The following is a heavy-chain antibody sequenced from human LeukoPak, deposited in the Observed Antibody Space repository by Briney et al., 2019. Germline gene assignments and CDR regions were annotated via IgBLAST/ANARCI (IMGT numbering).Heavy chain of an antibody. CDR2: IYYSGST. CDR1: GGSISSGDYY. Sequence: PSQTLSLTCTVSGGSISSGDYYWSWIRQPPGKGLEWIGYIYYSGSTYYNPSLKSRVTISVDTSKNQFSLKLSSVTAADTAVYYCARGYGDYGRGAFDIWGQGTMVTVSS. J-gene: IGHJ3*02. V-gene: IGHV4-30-4*01. D-gene: IGHD4-17*01. CDR3: ARGYGDYGRGAFDI.